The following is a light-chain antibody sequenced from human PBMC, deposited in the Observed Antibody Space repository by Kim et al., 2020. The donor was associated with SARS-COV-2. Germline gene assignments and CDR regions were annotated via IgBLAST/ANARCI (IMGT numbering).Light chain of an antibody. V-gene: IGKV3-11*01. CDR2: DAS. Sequence: LSPGERATLSCRASQSVNSYLAWYQQRPGQAPRILIYDASNRVTGIPARFSGSGSGTDFTLTISSLEPEDFAVYYCQQRSNWPPTFGQGTKVKIK. CDR1: QSVNSY. J-gene: IGKJ1*01. CDR3: QQRSNWPPT.